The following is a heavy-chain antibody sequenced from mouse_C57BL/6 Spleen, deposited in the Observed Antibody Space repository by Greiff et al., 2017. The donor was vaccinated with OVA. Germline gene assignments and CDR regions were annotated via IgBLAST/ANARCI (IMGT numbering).Heavy chain of an antibody. V-gene: IGHV1-82*01. Sequence: QVQLQQSGPELVKPGASVKISCKASGYAFSSSWMNWVKQRPGKGLEWIGRIYPGDGDTNYNGKFKGKATLTADKSSSTAYMQLSSLTSEDSAVYFCASCRQLRPHYYAMDYWGQGTSVTVSS. J-gene: IGHJ4*01. CDR3: ASCRQLRPHYYAMDY. CDR1: GYAFSSSW. D-gene: IGHD3-2*02. CDR2: IYPGDGDT.